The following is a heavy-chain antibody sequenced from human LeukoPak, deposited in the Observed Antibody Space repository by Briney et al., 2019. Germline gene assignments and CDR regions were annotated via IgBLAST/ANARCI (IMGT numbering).Heavy chain of an antibody. V-gene: IGHV3-21*01. CDR1: EFTFSSYT. D-gene: IGHD1-1*01. Sequence: GGSLRLSCAASEFTFSSYTMNWVRQAPGKGLEWVSSIRSSGSYIYYADSVKGRFTISRDNAENSLYLQMNSLRAEDTAVYYCARDVQIDYWGQGTLVTVSS. CDR2: IRSSGSYI. CDR3: ARDVQIDY. J-gene: IGHJ4*02.